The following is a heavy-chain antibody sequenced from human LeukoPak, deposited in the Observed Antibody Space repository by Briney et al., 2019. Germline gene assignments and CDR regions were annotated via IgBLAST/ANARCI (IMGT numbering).Heavy chain of an antibody. CDR3: ARHRLHRVYYDSSGYYHDAFDI. CDR1: GGTFSSYD. J-gene: IGHJ3*02. V-gene: IGHV1-69*05. Sequence: GASVKVSCKASGGTFSSYDISWVRQAPGQGLEWMGGIMPMFGKTNYAQKLQGRVTMTTDTSTTTAYMELRSLRSDDTAVYYCARHRLHRVYYDSSGYYHDAFDIWGQGTMVTVSS. CDR2: IMPMFGKT. D-gene: IGHD3-22*01.